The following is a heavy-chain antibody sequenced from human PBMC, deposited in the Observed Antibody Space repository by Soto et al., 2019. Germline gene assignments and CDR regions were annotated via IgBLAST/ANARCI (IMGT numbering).Heavy chain of an antibody. CDR2: IHSDGRST. D-gene: IGHD3-3*01. V-gene: IGHV3-74*01. Sequence: GGSLSLSCAASGFTFSSYWMHWVRQAPGKGLVWVSRIHSDGRSTSDADSVKARFTISRDNAKNTLYLQMNSLRAEDTAVYYCAGVRFSTDLDVWGKGTTVTVSS. J-gene: IGHJ6*04. CDR3: AGVRFSTDLDV. CDR1: GFTFSSYW.